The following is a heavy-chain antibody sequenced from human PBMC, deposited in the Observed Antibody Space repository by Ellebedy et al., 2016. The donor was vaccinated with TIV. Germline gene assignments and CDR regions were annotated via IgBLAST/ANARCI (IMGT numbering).Heavy chain of an antibody. CDR2: IKQDGSEK. D-gene: IGHD2-15*01. CDR3: AKAPIGTCTGARCYPFDH. V-gene: IGHV3-7*03. J-gene: IGHJ4*02. Sequence: GESLKISCAASGFTFSNYWMSWVRQAPGKGLEWVANIKQDGSEKYYVDSVKGRFTISRDNSKNTVYLQMNSLRAEDTAVYYCAKAPIGTCTGARCYPFDHWGQGTLVTVS. CDR1: GFTFSNYW.